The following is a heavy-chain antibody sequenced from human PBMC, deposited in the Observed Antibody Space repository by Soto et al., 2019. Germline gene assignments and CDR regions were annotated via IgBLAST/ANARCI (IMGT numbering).Heavy chain of an antibody. V-gene: IGHV3-30*03. D-gene: IGHD3-10*01. J-gene: IGHJ4*02. CDR1: GFTFSNYG. CDR2: ISDDGVSK. CDR3: ARAYYFGSGTSYTLYY. Sequence: AGSLRLSCAASGFTFSNYGMHWVRQAPGKGLEWVAVISDDGVSKYYADSVQGRFTISRDNSESAVFLQMNSLRPDDTALYFCARAYYFGSGTSYTLYYWGQGTQVTVSS.